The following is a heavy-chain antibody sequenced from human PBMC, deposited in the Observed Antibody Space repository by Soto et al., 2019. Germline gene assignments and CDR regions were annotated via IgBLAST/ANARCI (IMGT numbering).Heavy chain of an antibody. D-gene: IGHD2-15*01. CDR3: AHFFAAAPESWYNWFDP. Sequence: QITLKESGPTLVKPTQTLTLTCTFSGFSLSTSGVGVGWIRQPPGKALEWLALIYWDDDKRYSPSLKSRLTITNDTSKHQVVLTTTNLDPVDTATYYCAHFFAAAPESWYNWFDPWGQGTLVTVSS. CDR2: IYWDDDK. CDR1: GFSLSTSGVG. J-gene: IGHJ5*02. V-gene: IGHV2-5*02.